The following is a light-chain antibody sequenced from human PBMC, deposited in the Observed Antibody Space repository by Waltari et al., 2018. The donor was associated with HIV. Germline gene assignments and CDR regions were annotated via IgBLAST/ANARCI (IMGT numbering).Light chain of an antibody. CDR1: NIGMKT. CDR3: QVWEPTSDHVV. V-gene: IGLV3-21*03. J-gene: IGLJ2*01. CDR2: DDS. Sequence: SYALTQVTSVSVAPGKTARITCVGDNIGMKTVHWYQQKPGQAPVRVMYDDSNRPSGIPERFSGSNSGNTATLTINRVEVGDEADYYCQVWEPTSDHVVFGGGSRLIVL.